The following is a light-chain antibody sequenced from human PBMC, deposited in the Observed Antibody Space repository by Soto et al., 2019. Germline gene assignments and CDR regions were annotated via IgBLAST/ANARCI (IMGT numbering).Light chain of an antibody. J-gene: IGKJ1*01. CDR2: GAS. V-gene: IGKV3-15*01. CDR3: QQYNDWPQT. CDR1: QSVSST. Sequence: EIVMTQSPATLSVSPGERATLSCRASQSVSSTLAGYQQKPGQAPRLLIYGASTRATGIPARFSGSGSGTEFTLTISSLQSEDFSVYDCQQYNDWPQTFGQGTKVETK.